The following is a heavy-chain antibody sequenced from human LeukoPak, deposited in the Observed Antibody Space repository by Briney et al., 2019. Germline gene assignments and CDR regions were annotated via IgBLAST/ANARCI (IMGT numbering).Heavy chain of an antibody. Sequence: SETLSLTCTVSGGSISGYYWSWIRQPPGEGLEWIGYINSGNTNYNPSLKSRVTISVDTSTNQFSLKLTSVTAADTAIYYCARYRAFDIWGRGTPVTVSS. V-gene: IGHV4-59*01. CDR3: ARYRAFDI. CDR1: GGSISGYY. J-gene: IGHJ3*02. CDR2: INSGNT.